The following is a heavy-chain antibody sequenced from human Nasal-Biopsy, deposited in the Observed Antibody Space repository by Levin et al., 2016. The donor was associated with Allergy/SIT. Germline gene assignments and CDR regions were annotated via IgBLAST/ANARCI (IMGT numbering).Heavy chain of an antibody. CDR1: GFTFGRYA. J-gene: IGHJ4*02. CDR2: IRGSGDST. Sequence: GESLKISCAISGFTFGRYAMSWVRQAPGKGLEWVSAIRGSGDSTYYADSVKGRFTISRDKSKNTLNLQMSSLRAEDTAVYYCAKAPHYYFGSEYYSDYWGQGTLVTVSS. CDR3: AKAPHYYFGSEYYSDY. D-gene: IGHD3-10*01. V-gene: IGHV3-23*01.